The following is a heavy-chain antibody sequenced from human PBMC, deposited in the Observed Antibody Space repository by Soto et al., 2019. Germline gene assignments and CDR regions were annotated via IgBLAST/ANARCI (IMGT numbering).Heavy chain of an antibody. Sequence: EVQLVESGGGLVKPGGSLRLSCAASGFTFSSYSMNWVRQAPGKGLEWVSSISSSSSYIYYADSVKGRFTISRDNAKNSLYLQMTSLRAEDTAVYYCARGSPRGSVSYSLSYHYYGMDVWGQGTTVTVSS. V-gene: IGHV3-21*01. D-gene: IGHD3-10*01. CDR2: ISSSSSYI. J-gene: IGHJ6*02. CDR3: ARGSPRGSVSYSLSYHYYGMDV. CDR1: GFTFSSYS.